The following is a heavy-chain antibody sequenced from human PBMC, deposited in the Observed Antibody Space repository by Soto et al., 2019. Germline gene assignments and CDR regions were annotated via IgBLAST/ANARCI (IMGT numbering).Heavy chain of an antibody. CDR3: AASIFYYGMDV. CDR2: IYPGDSDT. V-gene: IGHV5-51*01. CDR1: GYTFTNYW. Sequence: KISCKGSGYTFTNYWIGWVRQMPGKGPEWMGIIYPGDSDTKYSPSFQGQVTISADKSIPTTYLQWSSLKASDTAIYYCAASIFYYGMDVWGQGTTVTVS. J-gene: IGHJ6*02.